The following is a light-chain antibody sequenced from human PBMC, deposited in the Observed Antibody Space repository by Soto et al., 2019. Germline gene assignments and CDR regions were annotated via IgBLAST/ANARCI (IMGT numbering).Light chain of an antibody. V-gene: IGLV2-14*01. J-gene: IGLJ1*01. CDR1: SSDVGGYTY. CDR3: SSYTSSSLYV. CDR2: DVS. Sequence: QSVLTQPASVSGSPGQSITISCTGTSSDVGGYTYVSWYQQLPGKAPKLMIYDVSDRPSGVSNRFSGSKSGNTASLTISGLQAEDAADYYCSSYTSSSLYVFGTGTKVTVL.